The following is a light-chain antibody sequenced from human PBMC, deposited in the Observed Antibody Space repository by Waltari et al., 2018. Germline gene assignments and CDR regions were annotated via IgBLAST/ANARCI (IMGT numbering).Light chain of an antibody. V-gene: IGKV1-5*03. CDR3: QQYITYSA. J-gene: IGKJ4*01. CDR1: QRIDDW. Sequence: DIQMTQYPSSLSASIGDRVTITCRASQRIDDWLAWYQQKPGKAPELLIYKASILQNGVPSRFSGSGFGTEFTLTISSLQPSDFATYFCQQYITYSAFGGGTKVEIK. CDR2: KAS.